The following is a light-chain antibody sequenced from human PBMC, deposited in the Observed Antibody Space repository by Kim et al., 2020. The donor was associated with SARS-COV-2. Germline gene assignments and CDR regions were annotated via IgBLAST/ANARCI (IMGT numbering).Light chain of an antibody. V-gene: IGKV1D-16*01. J-gene: IGKJ1*01. CDR1: QGISSW. CDR3: QQYDGYPRT. CDR2: AAS. Sequence: DIQMTQSPSSLSASIGDRVTITCRASQGISSWLAWYQQKPEKAPKCLIYAASSLQSGVPSRFSGSGSGTDFTLTISSLQPEDFATYYCQQYDGYPRTFGQGTRVEIK.